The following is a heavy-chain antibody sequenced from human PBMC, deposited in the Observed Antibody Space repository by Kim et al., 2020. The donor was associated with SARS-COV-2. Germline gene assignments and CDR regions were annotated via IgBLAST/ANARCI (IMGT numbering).Heavy chain of an antibody. CDR2: GRTT. CDR3: TRSTSGTS. J-gene: IGHJ5*02. V-gene: IGHV3-48*03. Sequence: GRTTYYADSVKGRFIISRDNAENSLYLQRNSLRAEDPAVYYCTRSTSGTSWGQGTLVTVSS. D-gene: IGHD1-26*01.